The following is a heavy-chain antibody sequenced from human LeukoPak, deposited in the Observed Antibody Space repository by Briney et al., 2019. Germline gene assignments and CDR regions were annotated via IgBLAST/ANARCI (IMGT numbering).Heavy chain of an antibody. CDR1: GGSISSYY. V-gene: IGHV4-4*07. D-gene: IGHD2-2*01. CDR3: ARHDQVSTSSPKFNDAFDI. CDR2: IYTSGST. J-gene: IGHJ3*02. Sequence: SETLSLTCTVSGGSISSYYWSWIRQPAGKGLEWIGRIYTSGSTNYNPSLKSRVTMSVDTSKNQFSLKLSSVTAADTAVYYCARHDQVSTSSPKFNDAFDIWGQGTMVTVSS.